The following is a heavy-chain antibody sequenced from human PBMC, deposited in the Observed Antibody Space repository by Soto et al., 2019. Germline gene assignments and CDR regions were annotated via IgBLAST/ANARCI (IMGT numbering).Heavy chain of an antibody. CDR3: ARGDERFGDPRSKYYGMDV. D-gene: IGHD3-10*01. CDR1: GYTFTSYY. J-gene: IGHJ6*02. CDR2: INPSGGST. Sequence: ASVKVSCKASGYTFTSYYMHWVRQAPGQGLEWMGIINPSGGSTSYAQKFQGRVTMTRDTSTSTVYMELSSLRSEDTAVYYCARGDERFGDPRSKYYGMDVWGQGTTVTVSS. V-gene: IGHV1-46*01.